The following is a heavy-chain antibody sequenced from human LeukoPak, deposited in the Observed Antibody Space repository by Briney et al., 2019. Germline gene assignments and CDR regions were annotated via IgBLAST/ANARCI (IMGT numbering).Heavy chain of an antibody. CDR1: GYSITSGYY. D-gene: IGHD2-15*01. V-gene: IGHV4-38-2*02. J-gene: IGHJ6*03. Sequence: PSETLSLTCTVSGYSITSGYYWGWIRQPPGKGLEWIGSINHSGSTYYNPSLKSRVTISADTSKNQFSLKLSSVTAADTALYYCVRVMGYCSDGSCYPRGVGYYYMDVWGKGTTVTIS. CDR3: VRVMGYCSDGSCYPRGVGYYYMDV. CDR2: INHSGST.